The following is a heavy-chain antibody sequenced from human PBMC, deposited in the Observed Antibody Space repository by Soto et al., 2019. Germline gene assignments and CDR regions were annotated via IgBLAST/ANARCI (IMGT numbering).Heavy chain of an antibody. V-gene: IGHV1-18*01. CDR3: ARGHGYYNYMDV. CDR1: GYSFTTYG. Sequence: QVLLVQSGAEVKKPGASVKVSCKASGYSFTTYGIIWVRQAPGQGLEWMGRISVYNGNTNYAQKFQGRVSVTADIPMNTAYMELRSLRSDDTAIYYCARGHGYYNYMDVWGRGTTVTVCS. CDR2: ISVYNGNT. J-gene: IGHJ6*03.